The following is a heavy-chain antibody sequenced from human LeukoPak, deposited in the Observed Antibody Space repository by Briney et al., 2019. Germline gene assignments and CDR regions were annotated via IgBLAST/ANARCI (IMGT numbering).Heavy chain of an antibody. D-gene: IGHD1-26*01. V-gene: IGHV3-15*01. Sequence: GGSLRLSCAASGFTFSNAWMSWVRQAPGKGLEWVGRIKSKTDGGTTDYAAPVKGRFTISRDDSKNTLYLQMNSLKTEDTAVYYCTTVGSGSYWVYYYYMDVWGKGTTVTVSS. J-gene: IGHJ6*03. CDR2: IKSKTDGGTT. CDR3: TTVGSGSYWVYYYYMDV. CDR1: GFTFSNAW.